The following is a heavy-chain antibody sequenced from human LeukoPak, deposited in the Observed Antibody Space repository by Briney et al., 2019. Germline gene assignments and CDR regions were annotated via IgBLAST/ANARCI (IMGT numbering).Heavy chain of an antibody. Sequence: ASVKVSCKASGYAFSSYGISWVRQAPGQGLEWMGWISVNSGNTHYAQKFQGRVTMTTDTSTSTAYMEVRSLRSDDTAVYYCQRITIFGVIIDFDYWGQGSLVTVSS. CDR1: GYAFSSYG. J-gene: IGHJ4*02. CDR2: ISVNSGNT. CDR3: QRITIFGVIIDFDY. V-gene: IGHV1-18*01. D-gene: IGHD3-3*01.